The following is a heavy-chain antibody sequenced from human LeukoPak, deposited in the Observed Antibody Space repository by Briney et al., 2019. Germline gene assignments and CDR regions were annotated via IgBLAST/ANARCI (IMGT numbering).Heavy chain of an antibody. J-gene: IGHJ4*02. CDR2: ITGDGDYT. CDR3: ARDAQYNWNEEY. CDR1: GFTFNNYA. Sequence: PGGSLRLSCAASGFTFNNYAMNWVRQAPGKGLEWVSTITGDGDYTYYADSVKGRVTISRDNSKNTLYLQMSSLRAEDTAVYYCARDAQYNWNEEYWGQGALVTVSS. D-gene: IGHD1-1*01. V-gene: IGHV3-23*01.